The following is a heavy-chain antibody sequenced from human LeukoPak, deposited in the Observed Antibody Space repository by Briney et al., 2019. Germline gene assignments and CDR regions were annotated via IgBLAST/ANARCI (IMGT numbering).Heavy chain of an antibody. Sequence: ASVKVSCKASGDTFSSYAISWVRQAPGQGLEWMGGIIPIFGTANYAQKFQGRVTITADESTSTAYMELNSLRSEDTAVYYCARAITYYDFWSGYYSGGWWFDPWGQGTLVTVSS. J-gene: IGHJ5*02. CDR1: GDTFSSYA. D-gene: IGHD3-3*01. V-gene: IGHV1-69*01. CDR2: IIPIFGTA. CDR3: ARAITYYDFWSGYYSGGWWFDP.